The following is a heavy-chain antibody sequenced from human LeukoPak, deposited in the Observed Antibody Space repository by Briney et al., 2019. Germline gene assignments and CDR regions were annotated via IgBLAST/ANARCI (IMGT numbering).Heavy chain of an antibody. CDR2: ISGSGGAT. D-gene: IGHD2-21*01. CDR3: AKAPVTSCRGAYCYPFDY. V-gene: IGHV3-23*01. CDR1: GFTFNTYG. J-gene: IGHJ4*02. Sequence: PGGTLRLSCAASGFTFNTYGMSWVRQAPGKGLEWVSGISGSGGATYYADSVKGRFTISRDSSKNTLYLQMNSLRAEDAAVYYCAKAPVTSCRGAYCYPFDYWGQGTLVTVSS.